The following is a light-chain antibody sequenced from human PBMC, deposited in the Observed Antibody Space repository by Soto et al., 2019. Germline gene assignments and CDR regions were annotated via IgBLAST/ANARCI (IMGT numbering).Light chain of an antibody. J-gene: IGLJ1*01. V-gene: IGLV2-14*01. CDR2: EVS. Sequence: QSALTQPASVSGSPGQSITISCTGTSNDVGGYNYVSWYQHHPGKAPKLMIYEVSNRPSGVSNRFSGSKSSNTASLTISGLQAEDEADDYCSSYTSSSTFYVFGTGTKLTVL. CDR3: SSYTSSSTFYV. CDR1: SNDVGGYNY.